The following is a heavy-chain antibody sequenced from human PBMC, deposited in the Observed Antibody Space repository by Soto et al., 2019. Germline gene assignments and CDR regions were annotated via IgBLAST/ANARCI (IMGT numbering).Heavy chain of an antibody. V-gene: IGHV3-23*01. CDR1: GFTFSSYG. J-gene: IGHJ4*02. CDR2: ISSSGVST. CDR3: AKALMGKYYFDY. Sequence: EVQLLESGGGLVQPGGSLRLSCAASGFTFSSYGMSWVRQAPGKGLEWVSHISSSGVSTYYADSVKGQFTISRDNSKNTLYLQMNSLRAEDTAVYHCAKALMGKYYFDYWGQGTLVTVSS. D-gene: IGHD2-8*01.